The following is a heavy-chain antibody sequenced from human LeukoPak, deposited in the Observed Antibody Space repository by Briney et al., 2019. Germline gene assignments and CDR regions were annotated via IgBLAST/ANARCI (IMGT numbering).Heavy chain of an antibody. V-gene: IGHV4-34*01. CDR2: INHSGST. Sequence: SETLSLTCAVYGGSFSGYYWSWIRQPPGKGLEWIGEINHSGSTNYNPSLKSRVTISVDTSKNQFSLKLSSVTAADTAVYYCARHSLWFGDRRGYFDYWGQGTLVTVSS. CDR3: ARHSLWFGDRRGYFDY. D-gene: IGHD3-10*01. CDR1: GGSFSGYY. J-gene: IGHJ4*02.